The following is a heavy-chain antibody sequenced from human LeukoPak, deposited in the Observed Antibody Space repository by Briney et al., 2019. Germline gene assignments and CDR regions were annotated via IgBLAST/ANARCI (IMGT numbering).Heavy chain of an antibody. CDR3: ARDPSHSSSRNFDY. CDR1: GHTFTGYY. V-gene: IGHV1-2*02. CDR2: INPNSGGT. J-gene: IGHJ4*02. D-gene: IGHD6-13*01. Sequence: ASVKVSCKASGHTFTGYYIHWVRQAPGQGLEWMGWINPNSGGTNYAQKFQGRVTMTRATSISTAYMELSMLRSDDTAVYYCARDPSHSSSRNFDYWDQGTLVTVSS.